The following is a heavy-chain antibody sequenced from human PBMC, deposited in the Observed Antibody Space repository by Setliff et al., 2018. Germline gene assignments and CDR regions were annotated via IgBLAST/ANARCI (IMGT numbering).Heavy chain of an antibody. CDR2: INTNTGNP. Sequence: WASVKVSCKASGYSFSTYAMSWIRQAPGQGLEWMGWINTNTGNPSYAQGFTGRFVFSLDTSVSTAYLQISSLKAEDTAVYYCARASRFGTIRYRGDYYMDVWGKGTTVTVSS. CDR1: GYSFSTYA. CDR3: ARASRFGTIRYRGDYYMDV. J-gene: IGHJ6*03. D-gene: IGHD3-10*01. V-gene: IGHV7-4-1*02.